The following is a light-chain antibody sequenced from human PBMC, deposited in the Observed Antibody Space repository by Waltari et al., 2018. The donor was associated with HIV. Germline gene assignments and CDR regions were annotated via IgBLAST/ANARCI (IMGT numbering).Light chain of an antibody. CDR3: AAWDDSLSGWV. J-gene: IGLJ3*02. CDR1: SSNIGSNY. CDR2: RNN. Sequence: HSVLTQPPSASGTPGQRVTISCSGSSSNIGSNYVYWYQQLPGTAPKLLIYRNNPGPSGVPGRFSGSKSGTSASLAISGLRSEDEADYYCAAWDDSLSGWVFGGGTKLTVL. V-gene: IGLV1-47*01.